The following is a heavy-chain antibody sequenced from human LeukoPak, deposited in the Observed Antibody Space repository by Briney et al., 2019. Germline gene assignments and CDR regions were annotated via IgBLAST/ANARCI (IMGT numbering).Heavy chain of an antibody. V-gene: IGHV3-23*01. CDR2: INFSSNST. Sequence: PGGSLRLSCAASGFPFSSYAMTWVRQAPGKGLEWVSTINFSSNSTSNADSVKGRFTISRDNSKNTLYLQMNSLRAEDTAVYYCAKGISTVDYWGQGTLVTVSS. D-gene: IGHD2-2*01. CDR1: GFPFSSYA. CDR3: AKGISTVDY. J-gene: IGHJ4*02.